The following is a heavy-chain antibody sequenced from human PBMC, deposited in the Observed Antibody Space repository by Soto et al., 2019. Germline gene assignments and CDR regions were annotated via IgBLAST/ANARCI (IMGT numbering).Heavy chain of an antibody. J-gene: IGHJ3*02. V-gene: IGHV4-30-4*01. CDR2: INYSGST. CDR3: ARGRAITMVRGVISVGAFDI. CDR1: GGSISSGDYY. D-gene: IGHD3-10*01. Sequence: PSETLSLTCTVSGGSISSGDYYWSWIRQPPGKGLEWIGYINYSGSTYYNPFLKSRFTISIDTSKNQFSLKLSSVTAADTAVYYCARGRAITMVRGVISVGAFDIWGQGTMVTVSS.